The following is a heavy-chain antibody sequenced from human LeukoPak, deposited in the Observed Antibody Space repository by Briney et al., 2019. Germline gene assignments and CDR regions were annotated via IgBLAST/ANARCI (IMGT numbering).Heavy chain of an antibody. Sequence: PGGSLRLSCATSGFTFSTYEMTWVRQAPGKGLEWVSYISRDGSTINYADSVKGRFTISRDNAKTSLYLQMNSLRAEDTAIYYCARDLIAAAGIDHWGQGTLVTVSS. J-gene: IGHJ4*02. CDR1: GFTFSTYE. CDR2: ISRDGSTI. D-gene: IGHD6-13*01. V-gene: IGHV3-48*03. CDR3: ARDLIAAAGIDH.